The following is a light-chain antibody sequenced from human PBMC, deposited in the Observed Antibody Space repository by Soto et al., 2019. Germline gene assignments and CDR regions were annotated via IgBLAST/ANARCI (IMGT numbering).Light chain of an antibody. V-gene: IGKV3-20*01. CDR1: ERIYSAY. J-gene: IGKJ5*01. CDR2: GTS. Sequence: EVVLTQSPGTLSLSRGERATLSCRASERIYSAYLGWYQQKPGQAPRLLIYGTSSRATGIPDRFSGSGSGTDFTLTISRLEPEDFAVYYCQQYGNSPITFGQGKRLEIQ. CDR3: QQYGNSPIT.